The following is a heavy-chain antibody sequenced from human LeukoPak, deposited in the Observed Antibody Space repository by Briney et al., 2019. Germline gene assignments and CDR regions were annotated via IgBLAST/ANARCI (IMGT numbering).Heavy chain of an antibody. CDR1: GFTFSSYG. D-gene: IGHD2-21*01. CDR2: IRYDGSNK. CDR3: AKETSFSLFTDAFDI. J-gene: IGHJ3*02. V-gene: IGHV3-30*02. Sequence: GGSLRLSCAASGFTFSSYGMHWVRQAPGKGLEWVAFIRYDGSNKYYADSVKGRFTISRDNSKSTLYLQMNSLRAEDTAVYYCAKETSFSLFTDAFDIWGQGTMVTVSS.